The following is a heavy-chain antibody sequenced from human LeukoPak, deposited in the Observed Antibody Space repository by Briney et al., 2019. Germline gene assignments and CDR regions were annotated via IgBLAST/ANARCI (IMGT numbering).Heavy chain of an antibody. CDR3: ARTATIAAAGTNRAFDY. CDR2: IYYSGST. V-gene: IGHV4-59*01. J-gene: IGHJ4*02. CDR1: GGSISSYY. Sequence: SETLSLTCTVSGGSISSYYWSWIRQPPGKGLEWIGYIYYSGSTNYNPSLKSRVTISVDTSRNQFSLKLSSVTAADTAVYYCARTATIAAAGTNRAFDYWGQGTLVTVSS. D-gene: IGHD6-13*01.